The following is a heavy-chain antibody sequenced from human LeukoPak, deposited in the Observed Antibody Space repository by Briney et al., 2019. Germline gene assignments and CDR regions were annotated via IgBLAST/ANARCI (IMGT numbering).Heavy chain of an antibody. V-gene: IGHV3-23*01. CDR3: AKDKGQLMYYFDY. Sequence: GGSLRLSCAASGFTYSSYAMSWFRQAPGKGLEWVSAISGSGGSTYYADSVKGRFTISRDNSKNTLYLQMNSLRAEDTAVYYCAKDKGQLMYYFDYWGQGTLVTVSS. CDR1: GFTYSSYA. J-gene: IGHJ4*02. CDR2: ISGSGGST. D-gene: IGHD5-18*01.